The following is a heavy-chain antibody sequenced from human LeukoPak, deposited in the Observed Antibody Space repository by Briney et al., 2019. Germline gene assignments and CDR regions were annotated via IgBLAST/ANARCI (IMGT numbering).Heavy chain of an antibody. V-gene: IGHV3-30*18. CDR1: GLTFSSYG. CDR2: ISYDGSNK. Sequence: GGSLRLSCAASGLTFSSYGMHWVRQAPGKGLEWVAVISYDGSNKYYADSVKGRFTISRDNSKNTLYLQMNSLRAEDTAVYYCAKDIGDWGQGTLVTVSS. CDR3: AKDIGD. J-gene: IGHJ4*02. D-gene: IGHD1-26*01.